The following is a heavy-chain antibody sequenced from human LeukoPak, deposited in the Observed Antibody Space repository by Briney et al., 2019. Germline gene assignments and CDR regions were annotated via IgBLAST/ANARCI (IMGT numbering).Heavy chain of an antibody. D-gene: IGHD1-26*01. J-gene: IGHJ4*02. CDR3: ARDWGDLVGASDY. CDR2: LSAYNGDT. V-gene: IGHV1-18*01. Sequence: GASVKVSCKASGYTFTSYSISWVRQAPGQGLEWMGWLSAYNGDTNYAQKLQGRDTVTTDTSTSTAYMELRSLRSDDTAIYYCARDWGDLVGASDYWGQGTLVTVSS. CDR1: GYTFTSYS.